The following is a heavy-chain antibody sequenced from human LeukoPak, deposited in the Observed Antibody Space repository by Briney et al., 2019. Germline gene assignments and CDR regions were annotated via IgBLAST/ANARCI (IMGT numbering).Heavy chain of an antibody. J-gene: IGHJ4*02. CDR1: GYTFTSYY. V-gene: IGHV1-2*02. CDR3: AREGGYVVVVPAALDY. CDR2: INPNSGGT. Sequence: ASVKVSCKASGYTFTSYYMHWVRQAPGQGLEWMGWINPNSGGTNYAQKFQGRVTMTRDTSISTAYMELSRLRSDDTAVYYCAREGGYVVVVPAALDYWGQGTLVTVSS. D-gene: IGHD2-2*01.